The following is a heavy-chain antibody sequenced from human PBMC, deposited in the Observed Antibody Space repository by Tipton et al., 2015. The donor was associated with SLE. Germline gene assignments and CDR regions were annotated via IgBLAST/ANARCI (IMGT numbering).Heavy chain of an antibody. Sequence: TLSLTCTVSGGLISNKYWSWIRQPPGKGLEWIGYIYYSGSTNYNPSLKSRVTISVDTSKNQFSLKLRSVTAADTAVYYCARVKNWGLVDSWGQGTLVTVSS. CDR1: GGLISNKY. V-gene: IGHV4-59*01. J-gene: IGHJ4*02. CDR2: IYYSGST. CDR3: ARVKNWGLVDS. D-gene: IGHD7-27*01.